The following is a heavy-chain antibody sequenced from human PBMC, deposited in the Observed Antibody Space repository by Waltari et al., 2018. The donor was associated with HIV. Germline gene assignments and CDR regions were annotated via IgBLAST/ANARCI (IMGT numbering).Heavy chain of an antibody. CDR1: GFTDRTPA. V-gene: IGHV3-66*01. J-gene: IGHJ3*02. D-gene: IGHD1-1*01. CDR2: MYSGGTT. Sequence: EVQLVASGVGLVRPGASLRLSCPASGFTDRTPAMGRVRHTPGKGLEYVSVMYSGGTTHYADSVNGRFTISRDSSKSALYLQMNTLRAEDTALYYCARVDRAGTTSGWDVFDIWGQGTMVTVSS. CDR3: ARVDRAGTTSGWDVFDI.